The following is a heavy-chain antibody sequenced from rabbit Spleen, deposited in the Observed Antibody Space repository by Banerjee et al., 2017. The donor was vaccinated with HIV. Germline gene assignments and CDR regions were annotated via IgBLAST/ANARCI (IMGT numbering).Heavy chain of an antibody. CDR3: ARDTSSSFSSYGMDL. D-gene: IGHD1-1*01. V-gene: IGHV1S45*01. CDR2: IYVGSGGGT. CDR1: GLDFSSSYW. Sequence: EESGGGLVQPEGSLTLTCKASGLDFSSSYWICWVRQAPGKGLEWIACIYVGSGGGTKYASWAKGRFTISKTSSTTVTLQMTSLTVADTATYFCARDTSSSFSSYGMDLWGPGTLVTVS. J-gene: IGHJ6*01.